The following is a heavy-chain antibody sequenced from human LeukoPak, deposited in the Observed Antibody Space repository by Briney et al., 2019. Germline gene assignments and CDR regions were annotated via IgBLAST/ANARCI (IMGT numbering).Heavy chain of an antibody. D-gene: IGHD3-22*01. CDR2: IYTSGST. J-gene: IGHJ5*02. CDR3: ARDVRNPKNYYDSSGINWFDP. Sequence: SETLSLTCTVSGGSISSYYWSWIRQPAGKGLEWIGRIYTSGSTNYSTSLKSRVTMSVDTSKNQFSLKLSSVPAADTAVYYCARDVRNPKNYYDSSGINWFDPWGQGTLVTVSS. CDR1: GGSISSYY. V-gene: IGHV4-4*07.